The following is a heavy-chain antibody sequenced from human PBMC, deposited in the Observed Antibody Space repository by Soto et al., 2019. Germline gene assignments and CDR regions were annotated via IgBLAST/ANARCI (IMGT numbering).Heavy chain of an antibody. CDR1: GGSINSGDYY. Sequence: PSETLSLTCTVSGGSINSGDYYWTWVRQHPGKGLEWIGYSHYSGSTYYNPSLKSRVTMSLDTSRNQFSLNLSSATAADTAVYYCARLLTIFGVVNQSWFDPWGQGTLVTVSS. V-gene: IGHV4-31*03. D-gene: IGHD3-3*01. J-gene: IGHJ5*02. CDR3: ARLLTIFGVVNQSWFDP. CDR2: SHYSGST.